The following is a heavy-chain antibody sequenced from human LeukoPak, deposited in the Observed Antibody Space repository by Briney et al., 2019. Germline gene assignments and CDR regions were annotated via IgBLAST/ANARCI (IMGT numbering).Heavy chain of an antibody. V-gene: IGHV3-21*01. D-gene: IGHD3-22*01. CDR3: ARRADYYDSSGYYVNWFDP. J-gene: IGHJ5*02. CDR1: GFTFSSYG. CDR2: ISSNSYI. Sequence: PGGSLRLSCAASGFTFSSYGMNWVRQAPGKGLEWVSSISSNSYIYYADSVKGRFTISRDNAKNSLYLQMNSLRAEDTAVYYCARRADYYDSSGYYVNWFDPWGQGTLVTVSS.